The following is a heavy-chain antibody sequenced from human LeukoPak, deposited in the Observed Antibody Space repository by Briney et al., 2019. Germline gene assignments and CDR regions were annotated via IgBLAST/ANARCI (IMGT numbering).Heavy chain of an antibody. CDR3: AKGPNFWLTPIAFDI. V-gene: IGHV3-23*01. CDR1: GXTFSSYA. CDR2: ITGSGGST. Sequence: AGGSLRLSCAASGXTFSSYALSWVRQAPGKGLQWVSGITGSGGSTYYADSVKGRFTISRDNSKNTLYLQMSSLRAEDTAVYYCAKGPNFWLTPIAFDIWGQGTKVTVSS. D-gene: IGHD3-3*01. J-gene: IGHJ3*02.